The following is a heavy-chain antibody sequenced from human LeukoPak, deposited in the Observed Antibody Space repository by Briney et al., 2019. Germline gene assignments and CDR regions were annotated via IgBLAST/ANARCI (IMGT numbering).Heavy chain of an antibody. D-gene: IGHD3-10*01. CDR3: ARGRVTMVRGVISDYYYYYMDV. V-gene: IGHV1-8*03. J-gene: IGHJ6*03. CDR1: GYTFTSYD. Sequence: GASVKVSRKASGYTFTSYDINWVRQATGQGLEWMGWMNPNSGNTGYAQKFQGRVTITRNTSISTAYMELSSLRSEDTAVYYCARGRVTMVRGVISDYYYYYMDVWGKGTTVTVSS. CDR2: MNPNSGNT.